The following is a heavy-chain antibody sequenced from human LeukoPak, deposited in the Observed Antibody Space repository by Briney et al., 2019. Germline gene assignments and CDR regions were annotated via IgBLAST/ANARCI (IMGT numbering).Heavy chain of an antibody. CDR2: ISSSSSYI. Sequence: GGSLRLSCAASGFTFSTYRMNWVRQAPGKGLEWVSSISSSSSYIYYADSVNGRFTISRDNAKNSLFMQMNSLRAEDTAVYYCAREVRVTTVLDYWGQGTQVTVFS. V-gene: IGHV3-21*06. CDR1: GFTFSTYR. D-gene: IGHD4-17*01. J-gene: IGHJ4*02. CDR3: AREVRVTTVLDY.